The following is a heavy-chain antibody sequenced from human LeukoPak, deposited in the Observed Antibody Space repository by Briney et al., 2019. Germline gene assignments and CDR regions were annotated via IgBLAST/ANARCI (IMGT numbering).Heavy chain of an antibody. V-gene: IGHV1-69*13. D-gene: IGHD6-13*01. CDR2: FIPIFGTT. J-gene: IGHJ4*02. CDR3: ARHQEAAAASGYFDY. Sequence: ASVKVSCKASGGTFSSYAISWVRQAPGQGLEWMGSFIPIFGTTNFAQKFRGRVTITADESTDTAYMELSSLKSDDTAMYYCARHQEAAAASGYFDYWGQGTLLTVSS. CDR1: GGTFSSYA.